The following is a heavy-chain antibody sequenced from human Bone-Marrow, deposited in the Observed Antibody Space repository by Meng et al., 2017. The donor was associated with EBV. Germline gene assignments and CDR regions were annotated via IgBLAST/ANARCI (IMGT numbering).Heavy chain of an antibody. CDR2: MSGSGTYI. J-gene: IGHJ4*02. Sequence: EVQLVESGGGLVKPGGSLRLSCETSGFDFSLSAVNWVRQAPGLGLEWVSSMSGSGTYIFYADSVKGRFTISRDNSKNTLYLQMNSLRAEDTAVYYCARDRTSTGWGSYAFSDYWGQGTRVTVSS. CDR3: ARDRTSTGWGSYAFSDY. D-gene: IGHD3-16*01. CDR1: GFDFSLSA. V-gene: IGHV3-21*01.